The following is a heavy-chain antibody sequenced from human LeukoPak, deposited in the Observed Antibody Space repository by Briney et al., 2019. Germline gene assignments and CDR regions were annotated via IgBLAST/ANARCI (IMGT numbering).Heavy chain of an antibody. CDR1: SGSISSYY. CDR3: ATMVGGVSARNNWFDP. J-gene: IGHJ5*02. V-gene: IGHV4-59*01. CDR2: IYYSGST. Sequence: PSETLSLTCTVSSGSISSYYWGWIRQPPGKGLEWIGYIYYSGSTNYNPSLKSRVTISVDTSKNQFSLKLSSVTAADTAVYYCATMVGGVSARNNWFDPWGQGTLVTVSS. D-gene: IGHD3-10*01.